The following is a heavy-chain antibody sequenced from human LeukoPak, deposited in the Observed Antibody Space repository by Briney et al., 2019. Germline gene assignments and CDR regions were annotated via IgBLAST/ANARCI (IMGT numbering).Heavy chain of an antibody. J-gene: IGHJ4*02. CDR3: ARTSNHGDY. CDR2: IYHSGST. Sequence: SETLSLTCTVSGYSISSGYYWGWIRQPPGKGLEWIGSIYHSGSTYYNPSLKSRVTISVDTSKNQFSLKLSSVTAADTAVYYCARTSNHGDYWGQGTLVTVSS. D-gene: IGHD1-14*01. CDR1: GYSISSGYY. V-gene: IGHV4-38-2*02.